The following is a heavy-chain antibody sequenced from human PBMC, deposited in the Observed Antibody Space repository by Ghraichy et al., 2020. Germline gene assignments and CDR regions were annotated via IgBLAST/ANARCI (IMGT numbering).Heavy chain of an antibody. CDR3: ARTRDVSSPEVDP. Sequence: ASVKVSCKASGYPFSGYFIHWVRQAPGQGLEWMGWINANTGGTNYVQKFQGRVTMTRDTSISTAYMELSGLRSDDTAVYYCARTRDVSSPEVDPWGQGTLVTVSS. D-gene: IGHD5-24*01. V-gene: IGHV1-2*02. CDR2: INANTGGT. J-gene: IGHJ5*02. CDR1: GYPFSGYF.